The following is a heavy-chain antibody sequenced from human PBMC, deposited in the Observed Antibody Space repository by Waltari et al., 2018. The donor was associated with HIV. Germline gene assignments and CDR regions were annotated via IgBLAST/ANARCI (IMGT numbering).Heavy chain of an antibody. J-gene: IGHJ4*02. V-gene: IGHV3-74*01. CDR2: INSDGSSR. D-gene: IGHD3-3*02. CDR1: GFSVRNHW. CDR3: ARASHYIEFSTFDGDYYFDF. Sequence: VQLVESGGGSIKTGGSLRLSCAASGFSVRNHWMDWVRQGPGKGLVWVARINSDGSSRNYADAVKGRFVISRDNARNTVYLQLNNLKVEDTAVNFCARASHYIEFSTFDGDYYFDFWGRGTRVAVSS.